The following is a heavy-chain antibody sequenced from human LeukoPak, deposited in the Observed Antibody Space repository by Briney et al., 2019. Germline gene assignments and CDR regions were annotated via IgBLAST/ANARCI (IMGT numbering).Heavy chain of an antibody. J-gene: IGHJ6*02. D-gene: IGHD2-21*01. CDR1: GYTFTAYN. CDR3: ARGIVVVSAAWYYYGMDV. CDR2: INPNSGGT. Sequence: GASVKVSCKASGYTFTAYNMHWVRQAPGQGLEWMGCINPNSGGTNYAQNFQGRVTMTRDTSITTDYMELSSLSSDDTAVYYCARGIVVVSAAWYYYGMDVWGQGTTVTVSS. V-gene: IGHV1-2*02.